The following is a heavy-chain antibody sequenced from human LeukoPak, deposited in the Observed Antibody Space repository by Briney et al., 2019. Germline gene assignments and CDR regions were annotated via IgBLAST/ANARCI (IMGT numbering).Heavy chain of an antibody. CDR1: GFTFSSYG. Sequence: GGSLRLSCAASGFTFSSYGMHWVRQAPGKGLEWVAVIWYDGSNKYYADSVKGRFTISRDNSKKTLYLQMNSLRAEDTAVYYCARESLFSSSWYDAFVIWGQGTMVTVSS. V-gene: IGHV3-33*01. D-gene: IGHD6-13*01. CDR2: IWYDGSNK. CDR3: ARESLFSSSWYDAFVI. J-gene: IGHJ3*02.